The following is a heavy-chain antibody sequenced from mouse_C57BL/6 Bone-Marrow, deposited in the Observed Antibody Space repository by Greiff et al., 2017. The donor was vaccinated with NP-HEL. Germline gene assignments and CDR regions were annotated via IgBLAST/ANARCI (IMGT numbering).Heavy chain of an antibody. CDR3: ASHSSGYVRYFDV. CDR1: GYTFTSYW. Sequence: VQLQESGAELAKPGASVKLSCKASGYTFTSYWMHWVNQRPGQGLEWIGYINPSSGYTKYNQKFKDKATLTADKSSSTAYMQLSSLTYEDSAVYYCASHSSGYVRYFDVWGTGTTVIVSS. V-gene: IGHV1-7*01. D-gene: IGHD3-2*02. J-gene: IGHJ1*03. CDR2: INPSSGYT.